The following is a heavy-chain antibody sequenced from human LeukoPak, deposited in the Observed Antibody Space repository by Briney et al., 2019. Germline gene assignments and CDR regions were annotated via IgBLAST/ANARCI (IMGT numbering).Heavy chain of an antibody. CDR2: ISGGVGST. CDR3: AKGPPVDYGAGWGSGY. D-gene: IGHD4-17*01. Sequence: GGSLRLSCAASGFTFGTYAMSWVRQAPGKGLEWVSAISGGVGSTYYADSVKGRFTISRDISKSTLYLQMNSLRAEDTAVYYCAKGPPVDYGAGWGSGYWGQGTLVTVSS. CDR1: GFTFGTYA. V-gene: IGHV3-23*01. J-gene: IGHJ4*02.